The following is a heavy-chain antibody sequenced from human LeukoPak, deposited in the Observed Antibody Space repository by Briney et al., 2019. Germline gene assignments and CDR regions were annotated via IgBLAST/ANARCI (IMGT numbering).Heavy chain of an antibody. CDR3: VRDIAPIGSWWFDP. CDR1: GYTFTEYY. D-gene: IGHD2-15*01. CDR2: INPKSGDT. J-gene: IGHJ5*02. Sequence: ASVKVSCTASGYTFTEYYMHWLRQAPGLVFEWMDSINPKSGDTYYSPEFQGRVTLTRDTSIKTAYMEMNSLKSDDTAVYYCVRDIAPIGSWWFDPWGQGTLIIVSS. V-gene: IGHV1-2*02.